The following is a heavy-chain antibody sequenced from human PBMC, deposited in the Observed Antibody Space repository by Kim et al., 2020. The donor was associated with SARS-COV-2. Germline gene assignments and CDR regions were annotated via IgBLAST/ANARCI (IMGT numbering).Heavy chain of an antibody. CDR2: IYPGDSDT. Sequence: GESLKISCNGSGYSFTSYWIGWVRQMPGKGLEWMGIIYPGDSDTRYSPSFQGQVTISADKSISTAYLQWSSLKASDTAMYYCARGGFDSSSWYYYYYGMDVWGQGTTVTVSS. J-gene: IGHJ6*02. D-gene: IGHD6-13*01. V-gene: IGHV5-51*01. CDR1: GYSFTSYW. CDR3: ARGGFDSSSWYYYYYGMDV.